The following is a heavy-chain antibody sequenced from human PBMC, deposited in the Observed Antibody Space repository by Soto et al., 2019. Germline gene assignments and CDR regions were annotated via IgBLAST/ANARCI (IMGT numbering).Heavy chain of an antibody. D-gene: IGHD1-7*01. CDR1: GGTFSSYG. CDR2: IIPMFGTT. CDR3: GLSPRGTPDTWFDP. V-gene: IGHV1-69*12. J-gene: IGHJ5*02. Sequence: QVQLVQSGAEVKKPGSSVKVSCKASGGTFSSYGISWVRQAPGQGLEWMGGIIPMFGTTNYAQKFQGRVTISADESTTTAYMELSNLRSEDTAVYYCGLSPRGTPDTWFDPWGQGNLVTASS.